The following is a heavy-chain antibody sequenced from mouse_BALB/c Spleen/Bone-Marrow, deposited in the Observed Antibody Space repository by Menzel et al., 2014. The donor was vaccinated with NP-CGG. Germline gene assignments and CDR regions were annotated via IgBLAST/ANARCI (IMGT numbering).Heavy chain of an antibody. CDR1: GFTFSSFG. CDR3: ARDEDYAMDY. J-gene: IGHJ4*01. V-gene: IGHV5-17*02. Sequence: EVKVVESGGGLVQPGGSRKLSCAASGFTFSSFGMHWVRQAPKKGLEWVAYISSGSSTIYYADTVKGRSTISRDNPKNTLFLQMTSLRSEDTAMYCCARDEDYAMDYWGQGPSVTVSS. CDR2: ISSGSSTI.